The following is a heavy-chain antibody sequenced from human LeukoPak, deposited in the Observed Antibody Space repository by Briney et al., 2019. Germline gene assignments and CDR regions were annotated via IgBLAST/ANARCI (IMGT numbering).Heavy chain of an antibody. CDR3: ARGSTDRSTWYFDV. CDR1: GGSLSSYY. Sequence: SETLSLTCTVSGGSLSSYYWSWIRQPPGQGLEWIGYLYYSGNTNYNPSLKSRVTISVDTSKNHFSLNLSSLTAADTAVYYCARGSTDRSTWYFDVWGRGTLVSVSS. V-gene: IGHV4-59*01. J-gene: IGHJ2*01. CDR2: LYYSGNT.